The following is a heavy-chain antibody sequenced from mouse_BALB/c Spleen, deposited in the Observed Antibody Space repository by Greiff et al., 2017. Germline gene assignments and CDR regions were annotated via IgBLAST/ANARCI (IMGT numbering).Heavy chain of an antibody. Sequence: EVQGVESGGGLVKPGGSLKLSCAASGFTFSSYAMSWVRQTPEKRLEWVASISSGGSTYYPDSVKGRFTISRDNARNILYLQMSSLRSEDTAMYYFARVTTATGSHYFDYWGQGTTLTVSS. D-gene: IGHD1-2*01. CDR3: ARVTTATGSHYFDY. V-gene: IGHV5-6-5*01. J-gene: IGHJ2*01. CDR1: GFTFSSYA. CDR2: ISSGGST.